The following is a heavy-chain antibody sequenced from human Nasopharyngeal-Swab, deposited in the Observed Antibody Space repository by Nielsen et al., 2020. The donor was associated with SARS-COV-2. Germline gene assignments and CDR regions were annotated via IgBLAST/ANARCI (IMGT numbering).Heavy chain of an antibody. Sequence: SVKVSCKASGYTFTSYGISWVRQAPGQGLEWMGWISAYNGNTNYAQKLQGRVTMTTDTSTSTAYMELRSLRSEDTAVYYCARDRVNTVTTVEPPFWKGYYYYGMDVWGQGTTVTVSS. CDR2: ISAYNGNT. CDR3: ARDRVNTVTTVEPPFWKGYYYYGMDV. D-gene: IGHD4-17*01. CDR1: GYTFTSYG. J-gene: IGHJ6*02. V-gene: IGHV1-18*01.